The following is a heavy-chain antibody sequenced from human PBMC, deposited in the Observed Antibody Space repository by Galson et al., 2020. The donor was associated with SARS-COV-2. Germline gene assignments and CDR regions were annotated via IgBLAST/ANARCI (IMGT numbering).Heavy chain of an antibody. V-gene: IGHV1-24*01. Sequence: ASVKVSCEVSGYPLSELSIHWVRHSPGGGLEWVGGLNPADGRRIYTQKFERRVTMTADTSTDTTYMELRRLTSADTAIYYCATEVNVGAHDQRWGQGTLVTVSS. CDR2: LNPADGRR. CDR3: ATEVNVGAHDQR. D-gene: IGHD1-26*01. J-gene: IGHJ1*01. CDR1: GYPLSELS.